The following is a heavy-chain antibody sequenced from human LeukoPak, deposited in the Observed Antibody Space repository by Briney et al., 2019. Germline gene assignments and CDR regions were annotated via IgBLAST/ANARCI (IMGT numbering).Heavy chain of an antibody. CDR3: AKGIAAAGTRRPNWFDP. V-gene: IGHV3-23*01. CDR2: ISGSGGST. J-gene: IGHJ5*02. Sequence: PGGSLRLSCAASGFTFSSYAMSWVRQPPGKGLEWVSAISGSGGSTYYADSVKGRFTISRDNSKNTLYLQMNSLRAEDTAVYYCAKGIAAAGTRRPNWFDPWGQGTLVTVSS. CDR1: GFTFSSYA. D-gene: IGHD6-13*01.